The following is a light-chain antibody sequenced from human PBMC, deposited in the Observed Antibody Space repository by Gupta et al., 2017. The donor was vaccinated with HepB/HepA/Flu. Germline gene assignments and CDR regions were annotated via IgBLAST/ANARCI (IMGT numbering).Light chain of an antibody. CDR2: GIS. CDR3: QQDDGSRLT. CDR1: QSISINY. V-gene: IGKV3-20*01. J-gene: IGKJ4*01. Sequence: EIVLTQSPGTLSLSPGERATLSCRASQSISINYLAWYQQKPGQAPRLLIYGISSRATGIPDRFSGSGSATDFTLTISGLEPEDFAVYYCQQDDGSRLTFGGGTRVEI.